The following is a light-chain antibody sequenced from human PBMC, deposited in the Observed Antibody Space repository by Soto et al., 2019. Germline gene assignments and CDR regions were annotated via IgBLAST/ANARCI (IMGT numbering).Light chain of an antibody. J-gene: IGKJ4*01. CDR1: QSVNTN. CDR2: GAS. V-gene: IGKV3-15*01. CDR3: QQYNDWPPLT. Sequence: EIVMTQSPATLSVSPGDRATLSCRASQSVNTNLAWYQQKPGQAPRLLLYGASTRATGIPARFIGSGSGTEFTLTISSLQSEDFAVYYCQQYNDWPPLTFGGGTKVEIK.